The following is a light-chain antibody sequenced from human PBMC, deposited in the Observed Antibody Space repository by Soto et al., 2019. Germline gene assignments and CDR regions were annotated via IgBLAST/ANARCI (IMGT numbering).Light chain of an antibody. V-gene: IGLV2-23*03. J-gene: IGLJ2*01. CDR1: SSDFGSYNL. Sequence: QSALTQPASVSGSPGQSITISCTGTSSDFGSYNLVSWYQQHPVKAPKLMIYEGSKRPSGVSNRFAGSKSGNTASLTISGLQAEDEAEYYCCSYAGSSTFVVFGGGTKLTVL. CDR3: CSYAGSSTFVV. CDR2: EGS.